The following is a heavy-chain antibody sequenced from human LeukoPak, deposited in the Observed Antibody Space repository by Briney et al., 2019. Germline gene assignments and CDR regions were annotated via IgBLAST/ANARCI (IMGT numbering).Heavy chain of an antibody. CDR1: GGSISSYY. V-gene: IGHV4-59*01. CDR3: ARSAVPAAIFNWFDP. D-gene: IGHD2-2*02. CDR2: IYYSGST. J-gene: IGHJ5*02. Sequence: NSSETLSLTCTVSGGSISSYYWSWIRQPPGKGLEWIGYIYYSGSTNYNPSLKSRVTISVDTSKNQFSLKLSSVTAADTAVYYCARSAVPAAIFNWFDPWGQGTLVTVSS.